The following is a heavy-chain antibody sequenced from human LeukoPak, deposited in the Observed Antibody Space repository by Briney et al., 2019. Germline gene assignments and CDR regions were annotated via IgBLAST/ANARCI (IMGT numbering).Heavy chain of an antibody. D-gene: IGHD3-22*01. CDR3: ARASYDSSGFYIGY. Sequence: GGSLRLSCAASGFTVSSNYMSWVRQAPGKGLEWVSVIYRGGSTYFADSVKGRFTISRDNSKNTLYLQMNSPRAEDTAVYYCARASYDSSGFYIGYWGQGTLVTVSS. CDR1: GFTVSSNY. V-gene: IGHV3-66*01. J-gene: IGHJ4*02. CDR2: IYRGGST.